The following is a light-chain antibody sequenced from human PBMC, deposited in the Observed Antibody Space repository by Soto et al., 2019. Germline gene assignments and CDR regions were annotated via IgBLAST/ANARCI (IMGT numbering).Light chain of an antibody. V-gene: IGKV4-1*01. Sequence: DIVMTQSPDSLAVSLGERATINCKSSQSVLYSSNNKNYLAWYQQKPGQPPKLLIYWASTRESGVPDRFSGSEAGTDFTLTISSLQAEYVAVYYCHQYYSLPWTFGQGTKVEIK. CDR1: QSVLYSSNNKNY. CDR3: HQYYSLPWT. CDR2: WAS. J-gene: IGKJ1*01.